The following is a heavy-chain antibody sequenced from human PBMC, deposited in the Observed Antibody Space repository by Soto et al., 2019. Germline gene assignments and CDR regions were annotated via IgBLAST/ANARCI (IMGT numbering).Heavy chain of an antibody. D-gene: IGHD2-15*01. CDR3: IRGGRYCSGGSCYSGAFDA. CDR2: ISWNSGSI. V-gene: IGHV3-9*01. J-gene: IGHJ3*01. CDR1: GFNFDDYA. Sequence: EVQLVESGGGLVQPGRSLRLSCAASGFNFDDYAMNWVRQFPGKGLEWVSGISWNSGSIGYADSVKGRFIISRNNSKNFVYLQLNSVRPEDTALYYCIRGGRYCSGGSCYSGAFDAWGQGTMVTVSS.